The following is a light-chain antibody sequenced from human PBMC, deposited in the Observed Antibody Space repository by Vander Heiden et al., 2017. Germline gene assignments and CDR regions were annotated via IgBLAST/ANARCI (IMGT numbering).Light chain of an antibody. CDR3: GTWDSSLSAGV. Sequence: TISCSGSSSNIGNNYVSWYQQLPGTAPKLLIYDNNKRPSGIPDRFSGSKSGTSATLDITGLQTGDEADYYCGTWDSSLSAGVFGGGTKLTVL. CDR2: DNN. J-gene: IGLJ3*02. V-gene: IGLV1-51*01. CDR1: SSNIGNNY.